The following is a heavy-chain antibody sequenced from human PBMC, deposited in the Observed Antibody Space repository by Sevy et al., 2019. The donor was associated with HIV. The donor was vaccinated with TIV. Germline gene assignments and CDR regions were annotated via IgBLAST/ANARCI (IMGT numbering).Heavy chain of an antibody. CDR1: GFTFSSYS. CDR2: ISSSSSTI. J-gene: IGHJ6*02. CDR3: ARVLTDILTGYMDIVYGMDV. Sequence: GGSLRLSCAASGFTFSSYSMNWVRQAPGKGLEWVSYISSSSSTIYYADSVKGRFTISRDNAKNSLYLQMNSLRDEDTAVYYCARVLTDILTGYMDIVYGMDVWGQGTTVTVSS. D-gene: IGHD3-9*01. V-gene: IGHV3-48*02.